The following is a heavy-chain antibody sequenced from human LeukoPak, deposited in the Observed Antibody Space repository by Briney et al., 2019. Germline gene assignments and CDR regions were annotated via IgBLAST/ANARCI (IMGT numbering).Heavy chain of an antibody. J-gene: IGHJ6*02. CDR3: ARGVSFQGYYYYYGMDV. V-gene: IGHV4-34*01. CDR1: GGSFSGYY. Sequence: SETLSLTCAVYGGSFSGYYWSWVRQPPGKGLEWIGEINHSGSTNYNPSLTSRVTISVDTSKNQFSLKLSSVTAADTAVYYCARGVSFQGYYYYYGMDVWGQGTTVTVSS. CDR2: INHSGST. D-gene: IGHD3-16*01.